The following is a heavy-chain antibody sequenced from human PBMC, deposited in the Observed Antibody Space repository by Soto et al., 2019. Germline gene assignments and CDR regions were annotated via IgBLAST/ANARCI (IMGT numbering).Heavy chain of an antibody. J-gene: IGHJ3*02. D-gene: IGHD3-3*01. V-gene: IGHV3-23*01. CDR1: GFTFSSYA. CDR3: AKDSTDPITIFGVAPHDAFDI. CDR2: ISGSGGST. Sequence: GGSLRLSCAASGFTFSSYAMSWVRQAPGKGLEWVSAISGSGGSTYYADSVKGRFTISRDNSKNTLYLQMNSLRAEDTAVYYCAKDSTDPITIFGVAPHDAFDIWGQGTMVTVSS.